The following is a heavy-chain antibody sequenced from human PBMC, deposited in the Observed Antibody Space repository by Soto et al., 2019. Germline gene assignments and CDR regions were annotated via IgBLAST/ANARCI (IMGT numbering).Heavy chain of an antibody. V-gene: IGHV2-5*02. CDR1: GFSLSTTRVA. CDR2: IYWDDDK. J-gene: IGHJ4*02. Sequence: QITLKESGPTLVKPTQTLTLTCTFSGFSLSTTRVAVGWIRQPPVKALEWLALIYWDDDKRYSSFLKSRLTITKDTSKNQVVLTMTNMDPVDTATFYCAHSVVAGLGYYFDYWGQGTLVTVSS. D-gene: IGHD6-19*01. CDR3: AHSVVAGLGYYFDY.